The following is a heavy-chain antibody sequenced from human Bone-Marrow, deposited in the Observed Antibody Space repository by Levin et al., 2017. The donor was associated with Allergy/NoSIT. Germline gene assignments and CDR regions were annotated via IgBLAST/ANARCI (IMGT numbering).Heavy chain of an antibody. CDR3: ARGIVGASVAFDI. V-gene: IGHV3-74*01. Sequence: SCAGSGFPFSTHYMHWVRQAPGKGLVWVSRISDDTSKTNYADSVKGRFTISRDNAKDTLYLQMNSLRAEDTAVYYCARGIVGASVAFDIWGQGTLVTVSS. CDR2: ISDDTSKT. J-gene: IGHJ3*02. D-gene: IGHD1-26*01. CDR1: GFPFSTHY.